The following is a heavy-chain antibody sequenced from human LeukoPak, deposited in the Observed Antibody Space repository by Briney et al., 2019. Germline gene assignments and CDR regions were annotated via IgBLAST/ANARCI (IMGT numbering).Heavy chain of an antibody. V-gene: IGHV3-74*01. Sequence: GGSLRLSCAASGFTFSTSWRHWFRQAPGKGLVWVSRINTDARTTGYADSVRGRFTISRDNAKNTLYLQMNGLRAENTAVYYCAKDLTWNTADYWGQGVLVTVSS. D-gene: IGHD1/OR15-1a*01. CDR3: AKDLTWNTADY. J-gene: IGHJ4*02. CDR2: INTDARTT. CDR1: GFTFSTSW.